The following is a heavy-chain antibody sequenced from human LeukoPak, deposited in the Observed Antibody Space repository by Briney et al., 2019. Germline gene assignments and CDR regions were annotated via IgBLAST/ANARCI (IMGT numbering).Heavy chain of an antibody. CDR2: ITYSGST. V-gene: IGHV4-34*01. Sequence: SETLSLTCAVHGGSFSGYYWSWIRQPPGKGLEWIGTITYSGSTYSSPSVKSRVTMSMDTSKNQFSLKLSSVTAADTAVYYCARRGDSYAVFDYWGQGTLVTVSS. J-gene: IGHJ4*02. CDR3: ARRGDSYAVFDY. D-gene: IGHD5-18*01. CDR1: GGSFSGYY.